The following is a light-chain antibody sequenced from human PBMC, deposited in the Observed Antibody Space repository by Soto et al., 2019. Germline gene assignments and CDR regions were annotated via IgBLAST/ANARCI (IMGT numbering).Light chain of an antibody. CDR3: QQLNSYPF. V-gene: IGKV1-9*01. CDR1: QGISSY. CDR2: AAS. J-gene: IGKJ3*01. Sequence: DIQLTQSPSFLSASVGDRVTITCRASQGISSYLAWYQQKPGKAPKLLIYAASTLQSGVPSRFSGSGSGTEFTLTISSLQPEDLATYYCQQLNSYPFFGPGTKVD.